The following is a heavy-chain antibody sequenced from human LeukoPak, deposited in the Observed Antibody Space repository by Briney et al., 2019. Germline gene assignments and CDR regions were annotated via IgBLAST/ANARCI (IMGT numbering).Heavy chain of an antibody. CDR3: AKGPYSTSWYGYLDY. CDR2: ISAGGGST. D-gene: IGHD6-13*01. J-gene: IGHJ4*02. Sequence: GGSLRLSCAASGFTFSNFAMSWVRQAPGKGLEWVSDISAGGGSTYYADFVKGRFTISRDNSKNTMYLQMNSLRAEDTAVYYCAKGPYSTSWYGYLDYWGQGTLVTVSS. CDR1: GFTFSNFA. V-gene: IGHV3-23*01.